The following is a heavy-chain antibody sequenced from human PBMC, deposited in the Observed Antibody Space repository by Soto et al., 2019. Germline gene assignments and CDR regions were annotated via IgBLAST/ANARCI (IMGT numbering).Heavy chain of an antibody. Sequence: ASVKVSCKAYGYTFTSYDINWVRQATGRGLEWMRWMNPNSGNTGYAQKFQGRVTMTRNTSISTAYMELSSLRSEDTAVYYCARVGGLSGEPTYDYGDYGADYHYYYYMDVWGKGTTVTVSS. CDR1: GYTFTSYD. CDR3: ARVGGLSGEPTYDYGDYGADYHYYYYMDV. J-gene: IGHJ6*03. CDR2: MNPNSGNT. V-gene: IGHV1-8*02. D-gene: IGHD4-17*01.